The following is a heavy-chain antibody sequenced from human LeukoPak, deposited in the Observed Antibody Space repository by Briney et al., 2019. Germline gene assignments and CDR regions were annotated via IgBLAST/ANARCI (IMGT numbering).Heavy chain of an antibody. V-gene: IGHV4-30-4*02. D-gene: IGHD3-10*01. CDR1: GGSISSGDYY. CDR3: AREGSGSGSYYNRAYYFDY. CDR2: IYYSGST. J-gene: IGHJ4*02. Sequence: SETLSLTCTVSGGSISSGDYYWSWIRQPPGKGLEWIGYIYYSGSTYYNPSLKSRVTISVDTSKNQFSLKLSSVTAADTAVYYCAREGSGSGSYYNRAYYFDYWGQGTLVTVSS.